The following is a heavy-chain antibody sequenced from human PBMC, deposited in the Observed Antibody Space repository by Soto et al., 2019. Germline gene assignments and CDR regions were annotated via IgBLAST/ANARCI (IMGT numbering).Heavy chain of an antibody. CDR2: IFSDDEY. CDR1: GFSLNNPKMG. J-gene: IGHJ5*02. V-gene: IGHV2-26*01. D-gene: IGHD2-2*02. CDR3: ARIMRDAVGEPDAIYYFVP. Sequence: GSGPTLVNPTETLTLTCTVSGFSLNNPKMGVSWIRQPPGKAPEWLAHIFSDDEYSYSTSLKSRLIISKDTSKSQVVLTMTNMDPVDSATFYCARIMRDAVGEPDAIYYFVPWGQGTQVTVSS.